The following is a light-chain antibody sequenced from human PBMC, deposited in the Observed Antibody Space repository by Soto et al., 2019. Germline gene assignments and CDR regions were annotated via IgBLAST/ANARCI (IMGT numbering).Light chain of an antibody. J-gene: IGKJ5*01. CDR2: GAS. V-gene: IGKV3-20*01. Sequence: EIVLTQSPGTLSLSPGERATLSCRASQSVSSSYLAWYQQKPGQAPRLLIYGASSRATGIPDRFSGSGSGTDFTLTIRRLEPEDFAVYYCQQYGSSPGITLGQGTRLEIK. CDR1: QSVSSSY. CDR3: QQYGSSPGIT.